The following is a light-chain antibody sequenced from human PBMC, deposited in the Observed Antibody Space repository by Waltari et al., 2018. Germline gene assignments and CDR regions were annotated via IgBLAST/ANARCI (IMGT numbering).Light chain of an antibody. J-gene: IGKJ5*01. Sequence: DIQMTLSPSSLSASVGDRVTITCRPSQSIRTYLNWYQQKPGKAPKLLIYSASTLQDGFPSRFSGSGSGTDFTLTIDSLQPEDFATYFCQQSHSAPPTFGQGTRLEI. CDR3: QQSHSAPPT. CDR2: SAS. V-gene: IGKV1-39*01. CDR1: QSIRTY.